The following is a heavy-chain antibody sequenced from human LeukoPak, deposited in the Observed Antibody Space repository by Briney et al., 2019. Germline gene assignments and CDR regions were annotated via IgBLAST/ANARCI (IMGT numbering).Heavy chain of an antibody. J-gene: IGHJ5*02. Sequence: SSETLSLTCTVSGYSISSGYYWGWIRQPPGKGLEWIGSIYHSGRTYQNPSLKSRLTTSVDTSKNQFSLKLRSVTAADTAVYYCARKEGGQLVNTRRWFDPWGQGTLVTVSS. CDR3: ARKEGGQLVNTRRWFDP. V-gene: IGHV4-38-2*02. CDR1: GYSISSGYY. D-gene: IGHD6-13*01. CDR2: IYHSGRT.